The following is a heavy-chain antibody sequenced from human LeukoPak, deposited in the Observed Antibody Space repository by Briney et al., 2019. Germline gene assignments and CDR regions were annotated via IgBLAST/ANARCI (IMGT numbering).Heavy chain of an antibody. Sequence: KTSETLSLTCTVSGGSISSSSYYWGWIRQPPGKGLEWFGSIYYSGSTYYNPSLKSRVTISVDTSKNQFSLKLSSVAAAATAVYYCARHRIRSWFDPWGQGTLVTVSS. CDR1: GGSISSSSYY. D-gene: IGHD2-15*01. CDR3: ARHRIRSWFDP. CDR2: IYYSGST. J-gene: IGHJ5*02. V-gene: IGHV4-39*01.